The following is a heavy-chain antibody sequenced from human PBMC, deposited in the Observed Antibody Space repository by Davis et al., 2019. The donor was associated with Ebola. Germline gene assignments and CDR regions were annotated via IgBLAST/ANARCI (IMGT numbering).Heavy chain of an antibody. V-gene: IGHV3-74*01. D-gene: IGHD3-10*01. CDR2: VNSDGRST. Sequence: PGGSLRLSCAASGFTFSSYWMHWVRQAPGKGLVWVARVNSDGRSTSYADSVRGRFTISRDNAKDTLFLQMNSLRAEDTAVYYCAGEVWSSIDYWGQGTLVTVSS. J-gene: IGHJ4*02. CDR3: AGEVWSSIDY. CDR1: GFTFSSYW.